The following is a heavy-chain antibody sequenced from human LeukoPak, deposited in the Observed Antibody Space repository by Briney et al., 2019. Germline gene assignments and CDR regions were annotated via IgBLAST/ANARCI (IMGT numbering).Heavy chain of an antibody. V-gene: IGHV3-30*04. Sequence: GRSLRLSCAASEFTFSSTMHWVRQAPGKGLEWVAIISFDGNNKYYADSVKGRFTISRDNSKNTLYLHMNSLRAEDTAVYYCARRATTERGYSYGLDYWGQGTLVTVSS. CDR2: ISFDGNNK. CDR1: EFTFSST. CDR3: ARRATTERGYSYGLDY. J-gene: IGHJ4*02. D-gene: IGHD5-18*01.